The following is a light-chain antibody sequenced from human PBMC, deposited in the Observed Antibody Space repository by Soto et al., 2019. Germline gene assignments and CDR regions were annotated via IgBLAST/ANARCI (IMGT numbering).Light chain of an antibody. J-gene: IGKJ1*01. CDR2: GAS. CDR1: QSVGSNY. V-gene: IGKV3-20*01. Sequence: EIVLTQSPATLSLSPGERATLSCRASQSVGSNYLAWYQQKPGQAPRLLIYGASSRATGIPDRFSGSGSATDFPLTISRLEPEDFAVYYCQQYCCSPKTFGQGTKVEV. CDR3: QQYCCSPKT.